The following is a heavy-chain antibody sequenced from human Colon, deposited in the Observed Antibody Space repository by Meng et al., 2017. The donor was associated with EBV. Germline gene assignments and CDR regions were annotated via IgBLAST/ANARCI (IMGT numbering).Heavy chain of an antibody. CDR1: GYTFTSYD. CDR3: ARDVYGSGTYRSDP. V-gene: IGHV1-8*01. D-gene: IGHD3-10*01. CDR2: MNPNSGDT. J-gene: IGHJ5*02. Sequence: QVQLVQSGAEVKKPGASVRVSCKASGYTFTSYDVNWVRQATGQGLEWMGWMNPNSGDTGYAHNFQGRLTMTRNTSISTAYMELTSLRSEDTAVYYCARDVYGSGTYRSDPWGQGTLVTVSS.